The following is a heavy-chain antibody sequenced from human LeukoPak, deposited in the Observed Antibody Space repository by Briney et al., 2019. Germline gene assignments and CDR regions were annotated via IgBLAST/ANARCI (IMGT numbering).Heavy chain of an antibody. V-gene: IGHV3-23*01. Sequence: GGSLRLSCAASGFTFNNYAMTWVRQAPGKGLEWVSGISPSGGTTYYADSVQGRFTISRDNSKNTLYLQMNSLSPEDTAVYYCAKSVRAAGRRPFFFFYWGQGTLVTVSS. CDR2: ISPSGGTT. CDR1: GFTFNNYA. J-gene: IGHJ4*02. CDR3: AKSVRAAGRRPFFFFY. D-gene: IGHD6-25*01.